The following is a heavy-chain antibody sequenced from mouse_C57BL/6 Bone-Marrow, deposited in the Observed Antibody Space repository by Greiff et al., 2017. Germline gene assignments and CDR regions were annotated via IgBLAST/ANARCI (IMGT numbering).Heavy chain of an antibody. CDR3: ARDLFYAMDY. V-gene: IGHV3-6*01. CDR1: GYSITSGYY. CDR2: ISYDGSN. Sequence: EVQRVESGPGLVKPSQSLSLTCSVTGYSITSGYYWNWIRQFPGNKLEWMGYISYDGSNNYNPSLKNRISITRDTSKNQFFLKLNSVTTEDTATYYCARDLFYAMDYWGQGTSVTVSS. J-gene: IGHJ4*01.